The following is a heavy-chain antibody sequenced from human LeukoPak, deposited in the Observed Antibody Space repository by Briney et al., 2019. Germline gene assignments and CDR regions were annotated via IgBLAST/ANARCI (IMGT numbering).Heavy chain of an antibody. J-gene: IGHJ3*02. CDR3: ARVAGIFGGFIADVFDI. CDR1: GFTFSSYW. V-gene: IGHV3-7*01. D-gene: IGHD3-16*02. Sequence: PGGSLRLSCAASGFTFSSYWMSWVRQAPGKGLEWVANIKQDGSEKYYVDSVKGRFTISRDNAKNSLYLQMNSLRAEDTAVYYCARVAGIFGGFIADVFDIWGQGKMVTVSS. CDR2: IKQDGSEK.